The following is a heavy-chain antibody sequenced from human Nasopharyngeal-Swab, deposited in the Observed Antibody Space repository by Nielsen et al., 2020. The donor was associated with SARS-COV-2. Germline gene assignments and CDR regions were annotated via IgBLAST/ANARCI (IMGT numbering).Heavy chain of an antibody. V-gene: IGHV3-23*01. CDR1: GFTFSSYA. CDR3: AKEPTVTTLREWFDP. CDR2: ISGSGGST. J-gene: IGHJ5*02. Sequence: GESLKISCAASGFTFSSYAMSWVRQAPGKGPEWVSAISGSGGSTYYADSVKGRFTISRDNSKNTLYLQMNSLRAEDTAVYYCAKEPTVTTLREWFDPWGQGTLVTVSS. D-gene: IGHD4-11*01.